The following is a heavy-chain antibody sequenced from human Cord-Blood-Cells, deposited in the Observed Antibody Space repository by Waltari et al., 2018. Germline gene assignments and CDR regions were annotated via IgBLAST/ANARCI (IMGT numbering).Heavy chain of an antibody. D-gene: IGHD1-26*01. CDR1: VFTFSSYA. Sequence: EVQLLESGGGLVQPGGSLRLSCAASVFTFSSYAMSCVRQAPGKGLEWVSAISGSGGSTYYADSVKGRFTISRDNSKNTLYLQMNSLRAEDTAVYYCAKSGGPLRYYFDYWGQGTLVTVSS. CDR2: ISGSGGST. V-gene: IGHV3-23*01. J-gene: IGHJ4*02. CDR3: AKSGGPLRYYFDY.